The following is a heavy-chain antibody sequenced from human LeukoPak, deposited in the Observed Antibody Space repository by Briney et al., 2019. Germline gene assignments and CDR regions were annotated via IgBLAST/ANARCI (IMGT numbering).Heavy chain of an antibody. CDR3: ARESGNYQRNEVFAYDY. CDR1: GGSISSYY. Sequence: SETLSLTCTVSGGSISSYYWSWIRQPPGKGPEWIGYIYYSGSTNYNPSLKSRVTISVDTSKNQFSLKLSSVTAADTAVYYCARESGNYQRNEVFAYDYWGQGTLVTVSS. CDR2: IYYSGST. V-gene: IGHV4-59*01. J-gene: IGHJ4*02. D-gene: IGHD1-26*01.